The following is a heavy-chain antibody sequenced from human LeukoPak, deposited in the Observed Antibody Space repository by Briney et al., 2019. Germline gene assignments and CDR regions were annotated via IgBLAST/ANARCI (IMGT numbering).Heavy chain of an antibody. Sequence: SQSLSLTRTVSAGSLGSYYWGWIRPPPGKGMEWNGYIHYSGTTNYNPSHKSRITISVDTSKNQFSLKLSSVAAADTAVYYCARGPSPYCSSTSCKDWFDPWGQGTLVTVSS. V-gene: IGHV4-59*01. CDR1: AGSLGSYY. CDR2: IHYSGTT. J-gene: IGHJ5*02. D-gene: IGHD2-2*01. CDR3: ARGPSPYCSSTSCKDWFDP.